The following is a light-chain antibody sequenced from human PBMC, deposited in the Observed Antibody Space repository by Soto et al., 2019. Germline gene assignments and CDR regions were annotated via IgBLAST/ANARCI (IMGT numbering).Light chain of an antibody. CDR2: DVS. Sequence: QSALTQPASVSGSPGQSITISCAGTSSDVGGYTYVSWYQQHPGKATKLMIYDVSNRPSGVSNRFSGSKSGNTASLTISGLQAEDEADYYCTSYTSSGTPYVFGGGTKVTVL. J-gene: IGLJ1*01. CDR3: TSYTSSGTPYV. V-gene: IGLV2-14*01. CDR1: SSDVGGYTY.